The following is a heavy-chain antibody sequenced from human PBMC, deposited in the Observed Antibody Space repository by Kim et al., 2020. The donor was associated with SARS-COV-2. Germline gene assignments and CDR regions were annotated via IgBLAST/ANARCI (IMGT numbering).Heavy chain of an antibody. CDR2: IYYSGST. CDR1: GGSISSYY. CDR3: ARDYRLTGVTMVLHRAHW. D-gene: IGHD3-10*01. V-gene: IGHV4-59*01. Sequence: SETLSLTCTVSGGSISSYYWSWIRQPPGKGLEWIGYIYYSGSTNYNPSLKSRVTISVDTSKNQFSLKLSSVTAADTAVYYCARDYRLTGVTMVLHRAHW. J-gene: IGHJ5*01.